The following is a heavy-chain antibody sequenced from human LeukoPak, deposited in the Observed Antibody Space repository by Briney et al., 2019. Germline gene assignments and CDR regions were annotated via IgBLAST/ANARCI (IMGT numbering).Heavy chain of an antibody. CDR2: FDPEDGET. V-gene: IGHV1-24*01. D-gene: IGHD4-17*01. CDR1: GYTLTELS. Sequence: GASVKVSCKVSGYTLTELSMHWVRQAPGKGLEWMGGFDPEDGETIYAQKFQGRVTMTRNTSISTAYMELSSLRSEDTAVYYCARERRDYGDYGPLDAFDIWGQGTMVTVSS. CDR3: ARERRDYGDYGPLDAFDI. J-gene: IGHJ3*02.